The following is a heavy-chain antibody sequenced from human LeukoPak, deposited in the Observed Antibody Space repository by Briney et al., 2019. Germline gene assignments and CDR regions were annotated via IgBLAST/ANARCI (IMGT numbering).Heavy chain of an antibody. V-gene: IGHV3-7*01. J-gene: IGHJ4*02. D-gene: IGHD3-16*02. CDR1: GFTFSSYW. CDR3: ARGGYHYVWGSYRSVDY. Sequence: GGSLRLSCAASGFTFSSYWMSWVRQAPGKGLEWVANIKQDGSEKYYVDSVKGRFTISRDNAKNSLYLQMNSLRAEDTAVYYCARGGYHYVWGSYRSVDYWGQGTLVTVSS. CDR2: IKQDGSEK.